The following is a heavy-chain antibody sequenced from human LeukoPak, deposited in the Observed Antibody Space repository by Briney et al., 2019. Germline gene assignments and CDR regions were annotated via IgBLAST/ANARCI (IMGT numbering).Heavy chain of an antibody. CDR1: GFTLTSYA. CDR2: ISGSGGST. D-gene: IGHD3-16*01. J-gene: IGHJ6*04. Sequence: GGSLRLSCAPSGFTLTSYAMSWVRQAPGKGLEWVSAISGSGGSTYYADSVKGRFTISRDNSKNTLYLQMNSLRPEDTAVYYCAKDGGERTSYYDYGVDVWGEKPAVTVSS. CDR3: AKDGGERTSYYDYGVDV. V-gene: IGHV3-23*01.